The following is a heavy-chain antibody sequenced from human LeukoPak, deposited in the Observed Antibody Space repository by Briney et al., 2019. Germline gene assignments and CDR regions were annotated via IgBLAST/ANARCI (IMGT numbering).Heavy chain of an antibody. V-gene: IGHV4-38-2*02. D-gene: IGHD2/OR15-2a*01. CDR3: ARDLSSVGLFDY. CDR2: IYHSGST. Sequence: SETLSLTCNVSGYSISSVYYWGWIRQPPGKGLEWIGAIYHSGSTYYNPSLKSRVTISVDTSKNQFSLKLSSVTAADTAVYYCARDLSSVGLFDYWGQGTLVTVSS. CDR1: GYSISSVYY. J-gene: IGHJ4*02.